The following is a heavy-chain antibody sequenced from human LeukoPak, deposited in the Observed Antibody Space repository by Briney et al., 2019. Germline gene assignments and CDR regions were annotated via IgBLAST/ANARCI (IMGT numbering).Heavy chain of an antibody. D-gene: IGHD3-22*01. CDR3: ARGDYDSSGYYLDKYYFDY. V-gene: IGHV5-51*01. Sequence: GESLKISCKGSGYSFTSYWIGWVRQMPGKGLEWMGIIYPGDSDTRYSPSFQGQVTISADKSISTAYLQWSSLKASDTAMYYCARGDYDSSGYYLDKYYFDYWGQGTLVTVSS. J-gene: IGHJ4*02. CDR2: IYPGDSDT. CDR1: GYSFTSYW.